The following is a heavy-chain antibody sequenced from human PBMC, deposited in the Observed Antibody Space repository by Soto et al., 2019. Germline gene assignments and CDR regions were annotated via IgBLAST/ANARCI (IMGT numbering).Heavy chain of an antibody. CDR1: DDSISDYY. CDR3: ARDRGSRSYAMDV. D-gene: IGHD1-26*01. CDR2: IYYSGST. V-gene: IGHV4-59*01. J-gene: IGHJ6*02. Sequence: SETLSLTCTVADDSISDYYWSWIRQPPGKGLEWIGNIYYSGSTNYNPSLKSRVTISVDTSKNQFSLKLTSVTAADTAVYYCARDRGSRSYAMDVWGQGTTVTVYS.